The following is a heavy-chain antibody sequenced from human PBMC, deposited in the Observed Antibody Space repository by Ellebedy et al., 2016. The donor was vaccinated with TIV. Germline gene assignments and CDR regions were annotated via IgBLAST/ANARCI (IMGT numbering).Heavy chain of an antibody. V-gene: IGHV3-64D*06. J-gene: IGHJ4*02. CDR2: INADGDT. CDR1: GFTFSNFA. D-gene: IGHD2-2*02. Sequence: PGGSLRLSCSASGFTFSNFALHWVRQAPGKGLKHVSAINADGDTYFADSVKGRFTISRDNSKNTLYLQMSSLTTEDTAVYYCVKDLSNTGSYIRPFDYWGQGTLVTVSS. CDR3: VKDLSNTGSYIRPFDY.